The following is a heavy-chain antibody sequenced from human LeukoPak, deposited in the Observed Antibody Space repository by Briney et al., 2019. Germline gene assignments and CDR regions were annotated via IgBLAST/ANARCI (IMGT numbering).Heavy chain of an antibody. Sequence: SETLSLTCTVSGDSISSGSYYWSWIRQPAGKGLEWIGRIYTSGSTNYNPSLKSRVTISVDTSKNQFSLKLSSVTAADTAVYYCASQKARDPDYWGQGTLVTVSS. CDR2: IYTSGST. J-gene: IGHJ4*02. CDR1: GDSISSGSYY. CDR3: ASQKARDPDY. V-gene: IGHV4-61*02.